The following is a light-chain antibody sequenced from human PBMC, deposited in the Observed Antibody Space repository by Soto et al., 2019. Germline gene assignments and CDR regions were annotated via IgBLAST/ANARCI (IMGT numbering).Light chain of an antibody. V-gene: IGKV1-12*01. Sequence: DIRMTQSPSSVSAPVGDRVTITCRASQGITTWLAWYQQKPGKAPELLIYAASSLQGGVPSRFSGSGSGTDFTLTISSLQPEDSATYSCQQANSLPFPFGPGTKVEI. CDR2: AAS. CDR1: QGITTW. CDR3: QQANSLPFP. J-gene: IGKJ3*01.